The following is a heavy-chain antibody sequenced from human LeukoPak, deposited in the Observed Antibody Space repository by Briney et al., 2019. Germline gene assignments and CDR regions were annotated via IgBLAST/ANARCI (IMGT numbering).Heavy chain of an antibody. D-gene: IGHD3-22*01. V-gene: IGHV4-34*01. Sequence: SETLSLTCAVYGGSFSGYYWSWIRQPPGKGLEWIGEINHSGSTTYNPSLKNRVTIAVATSKSQFSLKLSSVTAADTAVYYCARVLEYYYDSSGYYAYFDYWGQGTLVTVSS. CDR1: GGSFSGYY. CDR2: INHSGST. J-gene: IGHJ4*02. CDR3: ARVLEYYYDSSGYYAYFDY.